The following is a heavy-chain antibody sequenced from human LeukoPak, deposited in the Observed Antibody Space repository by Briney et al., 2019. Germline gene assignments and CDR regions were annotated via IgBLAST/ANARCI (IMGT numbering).Heavy chain of an antibody. CDR3: ARDRSRWSIAPDADV. J-gene: IGHJ6*02. CDR2: INSDGTRT. CDR1: GFTFSSYW. Sequence: GGSLRLSCAASGFTFSSYWMNWVRQVPGKGLMWVARINSDGTRTTYADPVKGRFTVSRDNAKNTLYVQMNSLRAEDTAVYYCARDRSRWSIAPDADVWGQGTTVTVSS. V-gene: IGHV3-74*01. D-gene: IGHD2-15*01.